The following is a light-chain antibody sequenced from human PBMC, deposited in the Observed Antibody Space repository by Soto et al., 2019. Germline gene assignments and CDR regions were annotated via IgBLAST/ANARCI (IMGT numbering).Light chain of an antibody. Sequence: EIVMTQSPATLSVSPGERATLSCRASQSVRSNFLAWYQQKPGQAPRLLIHDASTRAPGIPARFSGGGSGTEFTLTISSLQSEDLAVYFCQQYSDWPLTFGPGTKVEI. V-gene: IGKV3-15*01. J-gene: IGKJ3*01. CDR1: QSVRSN. CDR3: QQYSDWPLT. CDR2: DAS.